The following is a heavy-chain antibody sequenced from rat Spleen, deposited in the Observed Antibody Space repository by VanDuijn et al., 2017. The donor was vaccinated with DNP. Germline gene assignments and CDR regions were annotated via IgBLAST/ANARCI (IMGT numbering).Heavy chain of an antibody. V-gene: IGHV5S13*01. D-gene: IGHD1-11*01. Sequence: EVQLVESGGGLVQPGRSLKLSCAASGFTFSNYYMAWVRQAPKKGLEWVATISTGGGNTYYRDSVKGRFTISRDNAKNTQYLQMDSLRSEDTATYYCARINYGGYPSYAMDAWGQGASVTVSS. CDR3: ARINYGGYPSYAMDA. CDR2: ISTGGGNT. J-gene: IGHJ4*01. CDR1: GFTFSNYY.